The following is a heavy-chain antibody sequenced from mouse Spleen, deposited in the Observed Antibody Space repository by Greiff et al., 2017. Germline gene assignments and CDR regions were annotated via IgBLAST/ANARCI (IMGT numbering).Heavy chain of an antibody. Sequence: EVKLVESEGGLVQPGSSMKLSCTASGFTFSDYYMAWVRQVPEKGLEWVANINYDGSSTYYLDSLKSRFIISRDNAKNILYLQMSSLKSEDTATYYCARVYRYGGYAMDYWGQGTSVTVSS. V-gene: IGHV5-16*01. CDR1: GFTFSDYY. CDR3: ARVYRYGGYAMDY. D-gene: IGHD2-14*01. CDR2: INYDGSST. J-gene: IGHJ4*01.